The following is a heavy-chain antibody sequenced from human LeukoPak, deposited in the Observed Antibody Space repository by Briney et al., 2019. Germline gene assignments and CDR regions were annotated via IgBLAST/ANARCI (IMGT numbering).Heavy chain of an antibody. D-gene: IGHD2-21*01. J-gene: IGHJ4*02. CDR2: IDGSGNSI. V-gene: IGHV3-48*03. CDR3: ARECLTCGGDSYDY. CDR1: GFPFNIYE. Sequence: PGGSLLLSCAASGFPFNIYEFNWVRQAPGKGLEWLSYIDGSGNSIYYADSVKGRFTISRDNAKSSLYLQMSSLRADDTAVYYCARECLTCGGDSYDYWGQGALVTVSS.